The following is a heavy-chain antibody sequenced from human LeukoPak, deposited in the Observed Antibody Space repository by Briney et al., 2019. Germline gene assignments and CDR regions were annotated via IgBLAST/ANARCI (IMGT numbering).Heavy chain of an antibody. CDR1: GGSISSYY. CDR2: IYYSGST. D-gene: IGHD1-1*01. Sequence: SETLSLTCTVSGGSISSYYWSWIRQPPGKGLEWIGYIYYSGSTNYNPTLKSRVTISVDTSKNQFSLKLSSVTAADTAVYYCARSTRRRRGDYYYYGMDVWGKGTTVTVPS. CDR3: ARSTRRRRGDYYYYGMDV. J-gene: IGHJ6*04. V-gene: IGHV4-59*01.